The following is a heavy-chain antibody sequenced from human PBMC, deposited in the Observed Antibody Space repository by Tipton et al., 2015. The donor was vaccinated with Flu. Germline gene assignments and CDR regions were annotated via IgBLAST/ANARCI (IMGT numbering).Heavy chain of an antibody. V-gene: IGHV4-4*07. D-gene: IGHD1-26*01. CDR1: GGSISSYY. J-gene: IGHJ3*02. CDR3: ARVAGYSGSYRDAFDI. CDR2: IYTSGST. Sequence: TLSLTYTVSGGSISSYYWSWIRQPAGKGLEWIGRIYTSGSTNYNPSLKSRVTMSVDTSKNQFSLKLSSVTAADTAVYYCARVAGYSGSYRDAFDIWGQGTMVTVSS.